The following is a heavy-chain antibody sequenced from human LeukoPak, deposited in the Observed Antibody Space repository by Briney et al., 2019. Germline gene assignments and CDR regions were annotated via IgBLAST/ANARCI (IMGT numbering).Heavy chain of an antibody. Sequence: GGSLRLSCAASGFTFSSYAMSWVRQAPGKGLEWVSAISGSGGSTYYADSVKGRFTISRDNSKNTLYLQMNSLRAEDTAVYYCAKDLSSVGGGMATAWEEFDYWGQGTLVTVSS. D-gene: IGHD5-24*01. J-gene: IGHJ4*02. CDR2: ISGSGGST. V-gene: IGHV3-23*01. CDR1: GFTFSSYA. CDR3: AKDLSSVGGGMATAWEEFDY.